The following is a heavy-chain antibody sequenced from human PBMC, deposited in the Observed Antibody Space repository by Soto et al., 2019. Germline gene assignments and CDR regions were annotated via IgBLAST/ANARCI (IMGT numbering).Heavy chain of an antibody. J-gene: IGHJ4*02. Sequence: EVQLLESGGKLVQPGGSLTLSCAASGFTFSTYAMAWVRQAPGKGLEWVSGVSASGLNTDYADPVKGRFYISRDNSKNAVSLHMNSLRAADTALYNCAKEGPPWTSGYFFAYWGQGTPVTGSS. CDR1: GFTFSTYA. CDR3: AKEGPPWTSGYFFAY. V-gene: IGHV3-23*01. D-gene: IGHD5-12*01. CDR2: VSASGLNT.